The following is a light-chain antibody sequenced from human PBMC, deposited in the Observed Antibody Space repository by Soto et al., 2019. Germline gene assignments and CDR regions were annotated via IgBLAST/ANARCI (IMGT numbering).Light chain of an antibody. CDR2: QVS. J-gene: IGKJ1*01. CDR3: MQGAPWPWT. CDR1: QSPIYTDGITY. V-gene: IGKV2-30*01. Sequence: DGEMAQSPLCLPVTLGQPASISCKSSQSPIYTDGITYLNWFQQRPGQSPRRLIYQVSTRDSGVPDRFSGSGSGTAFTLKISSVHAEYVGVYYCMQGAPWPWTFGQGTKVDIK.